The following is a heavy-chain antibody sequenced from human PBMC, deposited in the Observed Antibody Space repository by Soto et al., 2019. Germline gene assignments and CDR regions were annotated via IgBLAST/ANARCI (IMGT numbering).Heavy chain of an antibody. V-gene: IGHV5-51*01. CDR3: ARHGGSRGWYPRSTYSYGLDV. CDR1: GYSFTSYW. CDR2: IYPGDSDT. D-gene: IGHD6-19*01. J-gene: IGHJ6*02. Sequence: EVQLVQSGAEVKKPGESLKISCKGSGYSFTSYWIGWVRQMPGKGLEWMGIIYPGDSDTRYSPTFQGQVTISADKSISTAYRQWSSLKASDTARYYCARHGGSRGWYPRSTYSYGLDVWGQGATVTVSS.